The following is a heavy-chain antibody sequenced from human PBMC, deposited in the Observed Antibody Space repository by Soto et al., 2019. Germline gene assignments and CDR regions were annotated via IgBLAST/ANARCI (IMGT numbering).Heavy chain of an antibody. Sequence: GASVKVSCKASGYTFTSYFITWVRQAPGQGLEWMGWISAYNGNTNYAQMLQGRVTMTADTSTATAYMEMTSLRSDDTAVYYCARQNYYSGMDVWGQGTTVTVSS. J-gene: IGHJ6*02. CDR2: ISAYNGNT. CDR1: GYTFTSYF. CDR3: ARQNYYSGMDV. V-gene: IGHV1-18*01.